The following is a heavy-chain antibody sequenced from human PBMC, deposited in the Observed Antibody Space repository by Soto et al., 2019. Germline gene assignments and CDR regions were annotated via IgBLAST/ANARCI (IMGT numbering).Heavy chain of an antibody. CDR2: ISAYNGNT. J-gene: IGHJ6*02. V-gene: IGHV1-18*01. D-gene: IGHD6-19*01. CDR3: ARAVGYYYGMDV. Sequence: QVQLVQSGAEVKNPGASLKVSCKASGYTFTSYGISWVRQAPGQGLEWMGWISAYNGNTNYAQKLQGRVTMTTDTTTSTAHRELRSLRSDDTAVYYCARAVGYYYGMDVWGQGTTVTVSS. CDR1: GYTFTSYG.